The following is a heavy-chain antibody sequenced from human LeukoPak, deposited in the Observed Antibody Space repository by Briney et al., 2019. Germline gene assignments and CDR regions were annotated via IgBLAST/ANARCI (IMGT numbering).Heavy chain of an antibody. CDR3: ARRDGYNSPFDF. CDR2: IYPGDSDS. J-gene: IGHJ5*01. CDR1: GYAFTTYW. V-gene: IGHV5-51*01. D-gene: IGHD5-24*01. Sequence: GESLKISCKGSGYAFTTYWIGWVRQMPGKGLEWMGIIYPGDSDSTYSPSFQGQVTISADKSISTAYLQWSSLKASDTALYYCARRDGYNSPFDFWGQGTLVTVSS.